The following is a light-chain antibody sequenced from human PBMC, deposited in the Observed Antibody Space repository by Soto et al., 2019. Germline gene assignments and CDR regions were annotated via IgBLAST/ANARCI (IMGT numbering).Light chain of an antibody. CDR3: QQYVKSPWT. CDR2: AA. Sequence: VLTQSPGTLSLSPGERATLSCRASQSVSSRYLAWYQQKPGQAPRLLFYAAFRATGTPDRFSGSGSGTDFTLTIDRLEPEDVAVYYCQQYVKSPWTFDQGTKVEIK. V-gene: IGKV3-20*01. J-gene: IGKJ1*01. CDR1: QSVSSRY.